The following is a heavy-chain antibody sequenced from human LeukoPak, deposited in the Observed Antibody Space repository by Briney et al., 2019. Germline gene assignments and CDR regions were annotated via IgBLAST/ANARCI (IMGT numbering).Heavy chain of an antibody. CDR3: ARDCSDDYDFWSGYLDWFDP. D-gene: IGHD3-3*01. J-gene: IGHJ5*02. CDR1: GFTFSSYA. CDR2: ISYDGSNK. Sequence: GGSLRLSCAASGFTFSSYAMHWVRQAPGKGLEWVAVISYDGSNKYYADSVKGRFTISRDNSKNTLYLQMNSLRAEDTAVYYCARDCSDDYDFWSGYLDWFDPWGQGTLVTVSS. V-gene: IGHV3-30*01.